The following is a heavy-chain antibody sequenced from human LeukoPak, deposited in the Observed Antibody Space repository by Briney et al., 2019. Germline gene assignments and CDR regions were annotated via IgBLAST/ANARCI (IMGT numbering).Heavy chain of an antibody. CDR1: GGSISSGSYY. CDR2: IYTSGST. Sequence: PSETLSLTCTVSGGSISSGSYYWSWIRQPAGKGLEWIGRIYTSGSTNYNPSLKSRVTISVDTSKNQFSLKLSSVTAADTAVYYCATFHHSGCDYWGQGTLVTVSS. J-gene: IGHJ4*02. V-gene: IGHV4-61*02. D-gene: IGHD6-19*01. CDR3: ATFHHSGCDY.